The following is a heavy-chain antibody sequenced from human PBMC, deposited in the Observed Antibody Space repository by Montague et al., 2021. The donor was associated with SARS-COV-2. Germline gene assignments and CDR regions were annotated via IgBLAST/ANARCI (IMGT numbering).Heavy chain of an antibody. CDR2: TYYRGST. D-gene: IGHD4-11*01. V-gene: IGHV4-59*01. CDR1: GGSLSSDY. CDR3: ARERQYNWSDA. J-gene: IGHJ5*02. Sequence: SETLSLTCTVSGGSLSSDYWSWIRQPPGKGLEWIGYTYYRGSTNYNPSLKSRVTLSVDTSKNQFSLKVYSVTAADTAVYYCARERQYNWSDAWGQGTLVTVSS.